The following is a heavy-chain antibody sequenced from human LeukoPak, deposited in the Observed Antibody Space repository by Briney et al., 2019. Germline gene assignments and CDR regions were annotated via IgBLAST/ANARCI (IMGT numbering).Heavy chain of an antibody. D-gene: IGHD6-6*01. V-gene: IGHV4-59*08. CDR2: IYSSGST. CDR1: GGSISGYY. CDR3: ARHRYTSSSSYFDF. J-gene: IGHJ4*02. Sequence: PSETLSLTCIVSGGSISGYYWTWIRQPPGKGLEWIGYIYSSGSTNYNPSLKSRVTISVDTSQNQFSLRLSSVTAADTAVYYCARHRYTSSSSYFDFWGQGTLVTVSS.